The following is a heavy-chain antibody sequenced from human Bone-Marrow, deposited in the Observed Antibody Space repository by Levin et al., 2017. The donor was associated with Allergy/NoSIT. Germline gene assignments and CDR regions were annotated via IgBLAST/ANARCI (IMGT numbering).Heavy chain of an antibody. V-gene: IGHV4-4*07. CDR1: GGSMTNSY. D-gene: IGHD1-1*01. Sequence: SQTLSLTCTVSGGSMTNSYWSCIRQSAGKGLEFIGRVSPTGLTNYNPSLKSRVTMSLDTSKSQFSLRLTSVTAADTAIYFCARDIPGGWYFDLWGRGTLVTVSS. CDR3: ARDIPGGWYFDL. J-gene: IGHJ2*01. CDR2: VSPTGLT.